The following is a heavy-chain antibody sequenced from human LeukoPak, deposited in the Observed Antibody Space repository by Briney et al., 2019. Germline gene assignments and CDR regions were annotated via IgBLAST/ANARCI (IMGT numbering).Heavy chain of an antibody. CDR2: ISGGGAVT. CDR1: GFTFSSYA. CDR3: AKEPRVATIEIFDY. V-gene: IGHV3-23*01. D-gene: IGHD5-12*01. Sequence: PGVSLRLSCAASGFTFSSYAMSWVRQAPGKGLEWVSSISGGGAVTYYAGSVKGRFTISRDNSKNTVYLQMNSLRAEDTAVYYCAKEPRVATIEIFDYWGQGTLVTVSS. J-gene: IGHJ4*02.